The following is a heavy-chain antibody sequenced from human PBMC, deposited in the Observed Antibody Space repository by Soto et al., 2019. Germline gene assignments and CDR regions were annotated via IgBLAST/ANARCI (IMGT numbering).Heavy chain of an antibody. J-gene: IGHJ4*02. Sequence: GGSLRLSCVASGLTFRINGMTWVRQAPGKGLEWVSTIDGDGRRTFYADSVKGRFTISRDNSNNALYLQMNSLTAEDAALYYCAGSSGYYAHDYWGQGTLVTVSS. CDR1: GLTFRING. CDR3: AGSSGYYAHDY. CDR2: IDGDGRRT. V-gene: IGHV3-23*01. D-gene: IGHD3-16*01.